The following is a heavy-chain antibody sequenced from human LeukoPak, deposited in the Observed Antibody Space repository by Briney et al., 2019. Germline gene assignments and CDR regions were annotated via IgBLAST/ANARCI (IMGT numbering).Heavy chain of an antibody. D-gene: IGHD3-3*01. CDR2: MNPNSGNT. Sequence: YTFXXXDINWVRRATGQGLEWMGWMNPNSGNTGYAQKFQGRVTMTRNTSISTAYMELSSLRSEDTAVYYCARGAKRITIFGVVDETYYYGMDVWGQGTTVTVSS. CDR1: YTFXXXD. J-gene: IGHJ6*02. CDR3: ARGAKRITIFGVVDETYYYGMDV. V-gene: IGHV1-8*01.